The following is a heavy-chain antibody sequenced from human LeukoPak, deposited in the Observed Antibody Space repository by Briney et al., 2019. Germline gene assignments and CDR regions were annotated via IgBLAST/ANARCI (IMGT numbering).Heavy chain of an antibody. CDR2: IYYSGST. D-gene: IGHD4-17*01. CDR1: GGSISSSTYY. V-gene: IGHV4-39*01. J-gene: IGHJ3*01. CDR3: ARTYGDYDDAFDV. Sequence: SETLSLTCTVSGGSISSSTYYWGWNRQPPGKGLEWIGSIYYSGSTYNNPSLKSRVTIFVDTSKNQFSLKLSSVTATDTAVYYCARTYGDYDDAFDVWGQGTMVTVSS.